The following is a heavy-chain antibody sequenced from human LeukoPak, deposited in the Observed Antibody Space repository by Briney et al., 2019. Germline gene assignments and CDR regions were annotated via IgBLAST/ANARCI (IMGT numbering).Heavy chain of an antibody. Sequence: LGGSLRLSCAASGFTFSSYAMSWVRQAPGKGLEWVSAISGSGGSTYYADSVKGRFTISRDNSKNTLYLQMNSLRAEDTAVYYCAKAACSGGSCYIFDYWGQGTLVTVSS. V-gene: IGHV3-23*01. CDR2: ISGSGGST. J-gene: IGHJ4*02. CDR1: GFTFSSYA. CDR3: AKAACSGGSCYIFDY. D-gene: IGHD2-15*01.